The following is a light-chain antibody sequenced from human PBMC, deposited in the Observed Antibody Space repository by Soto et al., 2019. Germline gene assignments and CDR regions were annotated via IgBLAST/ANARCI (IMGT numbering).Light chain of an antibody. CDR3: QQYGRLTGLFP. CDR1: QSISSAY. J-gene: IGKJ3*01. Sequence: EIVLTQSPGTLSLSPGERATLSCWASQSISSAYLAWYQQKPGQAPRLLIYDASNRATGIPDRFSGSGSGTDFTLTISRLEPGNFGMDYCQQYGRLTGLFPFGPGTKVDMK. CDR2: DAS. V-gene: IGKV3-20*01.